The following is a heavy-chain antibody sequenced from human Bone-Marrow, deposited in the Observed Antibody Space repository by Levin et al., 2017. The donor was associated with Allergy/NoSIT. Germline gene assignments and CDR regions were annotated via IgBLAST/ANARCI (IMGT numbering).Heavy chain of an antibody. CDR1: GFTFSSNA. J-gene: IGHJ4*02. D-gene: IGHD6-13*01. CDR3: AKTYGSSWYGLFDS. V-gene: IGHV3-23*01. CDR2: LRGDGDST. Sequence: ASVKVSCAASGFTFSSNAMSWVRQAPGKGLEWVSGLRGDGDSTYYADSVKGRFTISRDNSKNTLYLQMNSLRAEDTALYYCAKTYGSSWYGLFDSWGQGTLVTVSS.